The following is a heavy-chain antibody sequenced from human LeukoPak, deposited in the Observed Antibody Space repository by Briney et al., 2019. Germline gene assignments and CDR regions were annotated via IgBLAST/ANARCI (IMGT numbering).Heavy chain of an antibody. Sequence: ASVKVSCKASGYTFTSYYMHWVRQAPGQGLEWMGIINPSGGSTSYAQKFQGRVTMTRDTSTSTVYMELSSLRSEDTAVYYCARDRFGGRGPILRSPPFDPWGQGTLVTISS. CDR1: GYTFTSYY. CDR3: ARDRFGGRGPILRSPPFDP. D-gene: IGHD3-3*01. J-gene: IGHJ5*02. CDR2: INPSGGST. V-gene: IGHV1-46*01.